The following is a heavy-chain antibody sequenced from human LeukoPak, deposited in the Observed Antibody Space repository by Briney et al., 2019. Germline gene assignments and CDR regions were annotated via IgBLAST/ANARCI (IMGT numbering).Heavy chain of an antibody. CDR2: IYYSGST. J-gene: IGHJ4*02. V-gene: IGHV4-31*03. CDR1: GGSISSGGYY. Sequence: SQTLSLTCTVSGGSISSGGYYWSWIRQHPGQGLEWIGYIYYSGSTYYNPSLKSRVTISVDTSKNQFSLKLSSVTAADTAVYYCARGRQVPAAMIVGYWGQGTLVTVSS. CDR3: ARGRQVPAAMIVGY. D-gene: IGHD2-2*01.